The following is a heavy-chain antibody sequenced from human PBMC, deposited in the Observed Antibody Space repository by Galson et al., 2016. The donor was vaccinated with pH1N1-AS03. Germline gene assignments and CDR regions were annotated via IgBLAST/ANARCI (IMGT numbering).Heavy chain of an antibody. Sequence: ETLSLTCAVSGDSTSSTNWWTWVRQSPGKGLEWIGEIYHSGTTNYNPSLKSRVTISVDKSKNQLSLKLSSVTAADTAVYFCARLYDAWSGYPSFDYWGQGTLVTVSS. V-gene: IGHV4-4*01. CDR2: IYHSGTT. CDR1: GDSTSSTNW. CDR3: ARLYDAWSGYPSFDY. D-gene: IGHD3-3*01. J-gene: IGHJ4*02.